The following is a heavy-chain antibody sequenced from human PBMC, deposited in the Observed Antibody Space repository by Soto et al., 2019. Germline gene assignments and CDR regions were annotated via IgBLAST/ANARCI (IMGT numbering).Heavy chain of an antibody. CDR3: ARDGGSSGWHYYYGMDV. CDR2: IIPIFGTA. D-gene: IGHD6-19*01. Sequence: GASVKVSCKASGGTFSSYAISWVRQAPGQGLEWMGGIIPIFGTANYAQKFQGRVTITADESTSTAYMELSSLRSEDTAVYYCARDGGSSGWHYYYGMDVWGQGTTVTVSS. V-gene: IGHV1-69*13. CDR1: GGTFSSYA. J-gene: IGHJ6*02.